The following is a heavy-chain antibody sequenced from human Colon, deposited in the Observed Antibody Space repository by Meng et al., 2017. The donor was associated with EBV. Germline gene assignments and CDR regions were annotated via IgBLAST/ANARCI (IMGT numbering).Heavy chain of an antibody. Sequence: QVRLVQSGAEVKKPGASVKVSCKASGYSFTTYAMHWVRQAPGQRLEWMGWINAGNGNTKYSEKFQSRVTITRDTAASTAYMELSSLRSEDTAVYYCARTGCSSSSCYDYWGQGTLVTVSS. J-gene: IGHJ4*02. V-gene: IGHV1-3*01. CDR1: GYSFTTYA. CDR2: INAGNGNT. D-gene: IGHD2-2*01. CDR3: ARTGCSSSSCYDY.